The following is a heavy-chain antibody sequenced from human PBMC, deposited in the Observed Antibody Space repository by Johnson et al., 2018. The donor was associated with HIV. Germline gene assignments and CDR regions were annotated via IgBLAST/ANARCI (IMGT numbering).Heavy chain of an antibody. CDR3: ARGTITLIRGVIGSDV. V-gene: IGHV3-30*04. Sequence: QVQLLESGGGLVQPGGSLKLSCAASGFTFSGSAMHWVRQASGKGLEWVALISYDGTDKYYADSVKGRFSISRDNSKNTLYLQINSLRVEDTAVYYCARGTITLIRGVIGSDVWGQGTMVTVSS. CDR2: ISYDGTDK. J-gene: IGHJ3*01. D-gene: IGHD3-10*01. CDR1: GFTFSGSA.